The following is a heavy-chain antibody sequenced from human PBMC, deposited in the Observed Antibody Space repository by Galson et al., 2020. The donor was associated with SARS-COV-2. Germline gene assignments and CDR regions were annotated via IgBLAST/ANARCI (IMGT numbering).Heavy chain of an antibody. J-gene: IGHJ3*02. V-gene: IGHV5-51*01. CDR1: GSSFTNNS. CDR2: IHPRDSDT. CDR3: ARVRYDFWSGFVFDAFDI. D-gene: IGHD3-3*01. Sequence: KIGESLKISCKGSGSSFTNNSIGWVRQMPGQGLEWMGIIHPRDSDTRYSPSFEGQVTISADKSLTTTFLQWSSLKASDTAIYYCARVRYDFWSGFVFDAFDIWGQGTMVTVP.